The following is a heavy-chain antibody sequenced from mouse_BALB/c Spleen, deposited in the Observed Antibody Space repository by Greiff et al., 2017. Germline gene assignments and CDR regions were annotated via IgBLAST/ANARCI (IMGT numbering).Heavy chain of an antibody. V-gene: IGHV1S81*02. CDR3: AWSCNYDSYAMDY. CDR1: GYTFTSYW. D-gene: IGHD2-1*01. Sequence: VQLQQPGAELVKPGASVKLSCTASGYTFTSYWMHWVKQRPGPGLEWIGEINPCNGRTNYNEKFKSKATLTVDKSSSTAYMQLSSLTSEDSAVYNCAWSCNYDSYAMDYWGQGTTVTVSS. J-gene: IGHJ4*01. CDR2: INPCNGRT.